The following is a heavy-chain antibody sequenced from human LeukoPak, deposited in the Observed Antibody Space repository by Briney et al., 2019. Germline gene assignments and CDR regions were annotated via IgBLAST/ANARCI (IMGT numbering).Heavy chain of an antibody. CDR1: GYSFTSYW. J-gene: IGHJ4*02. CDR2: IYPGDSDT. D-gene: IGHD4-17*01. Sequence: GESLKISCKGSGYSFTSYWIGWVRQMPEKGLEWMGIIYPGDSDTRYSPSFQGQVTISADKSISTAYLQWSSLKASDTAMYYCARQPDYGDPSYYFDYWGQGTLVTVSS. CDR3: ARQPDYGDPSYYFDY. V-gene: IGHV5-51*01.